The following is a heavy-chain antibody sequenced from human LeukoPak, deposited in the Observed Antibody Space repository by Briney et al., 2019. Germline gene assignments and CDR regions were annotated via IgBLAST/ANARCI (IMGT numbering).Heavy chain of an antibody. Sequence: SETLSLTCTVSGGSISSYYWSWIRQPPGKGLEWTGYIYYSGSTNYNPSLKSRVTISVDTSKNQFSLKLSSVSAADTAVYYCATTDGYNYGFDYWGQGTLVTVSS. J-gene: IGHJ4*02. D-gene: IGHD5-24*01. CDR1: GGSISSYY. CDR3: ATTDGYNYGFDY. V-gene: IGHV4-59*08. CDR2: IYYSGST.